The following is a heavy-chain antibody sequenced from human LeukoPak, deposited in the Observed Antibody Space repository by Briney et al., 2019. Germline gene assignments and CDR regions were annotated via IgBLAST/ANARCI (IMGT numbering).Heavy chain of an antibody. V-gene: IGHV3-21*01. J-gene: IGHJ4*02. D-gene: IGHD3-22*01. CDR3: ARDAYDSSGLDY. CDR1: GFTFSSYS. CDR2: ISSSSSYI. Sequence: NPGGSLRLSCAASGFTFSSYSMNRVRQAPGKGLEWVSSISSSSSYIYYADSVKGRFTISRDNAKNSLYLQMNSLRAEDTAVYYCARDAYDSSGLDYWGQGTLVTVSS.